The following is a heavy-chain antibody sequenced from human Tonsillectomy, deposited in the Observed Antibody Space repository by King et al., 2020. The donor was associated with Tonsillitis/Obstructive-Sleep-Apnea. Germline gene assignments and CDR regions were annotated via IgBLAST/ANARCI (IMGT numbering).Heavy chain of an antibody. CDR3: ARQYNVYNWFDP. V-gene: IGHV4-59*08. D-gene: IGHD5/OR15-5a*01. J-gene: IGHJ5*02. CDR2: IYYSGST. CDR1: GGSISSYY. Sequence: HVQLQESGPGLVKPSETLSLTCTVSGGSISSYYWSWIRQPPGKGLEWIGYIYYSGSTNYNPSLKSRVTISVDTSRNQSSLKLSSVTAADTAVYYCARQYNVYNWFDPWGQGTLVTVSS.